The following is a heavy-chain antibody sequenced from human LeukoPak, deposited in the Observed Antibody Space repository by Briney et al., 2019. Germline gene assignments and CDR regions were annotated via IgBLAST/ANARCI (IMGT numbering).Heavy chain of an antibody. V-gene: IGHV4-61*02. D-gene: IGHD3-22*01. Sequence: SETLSLTCTVSGGSISRGSFTWSWIRQPAGRGLEWIGRIYTSGTTNYNPSLKSRVTMSVDTSKNQFSLELSSVTAADTAVYYCARSASGGYYTNWFDPWGQGTLVTVSS. CDR1: GGSISRGSFT. CDR2: IYTSGTT. CDR3: ARSASGGYYTNWFDP. J-gene: IGHJ5*02.